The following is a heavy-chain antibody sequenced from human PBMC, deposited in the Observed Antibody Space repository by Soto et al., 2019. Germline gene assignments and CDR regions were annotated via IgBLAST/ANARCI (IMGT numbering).Heavy chain of an antibody. CDR1: GFTFSSYG. CDR2: IWYDGSKK. J-gene: IGHJ3*01. Sequence: QVQLVESGGGVVQPGRSLRLSCAASGFTFSSYGMHWVRQAPGKGLDWVAVIWYDGSKKYYADSVKGRFTISRDNSKNTVYLQLSSLSAEDTAVYYCAREGRVVGAKRPGGTDVFDFWGQGTMVTVSS. CDR3: AREGRVVGAKRPGGTDVFDF. D-gene: IGHD2-15*01. V-gene: IGHV3-33*01.